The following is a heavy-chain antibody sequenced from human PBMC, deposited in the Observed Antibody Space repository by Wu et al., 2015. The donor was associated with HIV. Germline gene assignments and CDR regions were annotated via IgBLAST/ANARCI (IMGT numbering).Heavy chain of an antibody. CDR1: GGSFSRSG. V-gene: IGHV1-69*11. Sequence: QVQLVQSGAEVKKPGSSVKVSCKASGGSFSRSGISWVRQAPGKGFEWMGRIIPNHGGANYAEKFEGRVTITADEATNTAYMDLRRLRSEDTAVYYCARDYTMVRGVTPSYYYYGMDVWGQGTTVTVSS. CDR2: IIPNHGGA. CDR3: ARDYTMVRGVTPSYYYYGMDV. D-gene: IGHD3-10*01. J-gene: IGHJ6*02.